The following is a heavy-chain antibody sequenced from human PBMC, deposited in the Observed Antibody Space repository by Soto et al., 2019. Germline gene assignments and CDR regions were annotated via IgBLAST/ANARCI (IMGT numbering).Heavy chain of an antibody. Sequence: EVQLLESGGDLVQPGGSLRLSCVASGITFGSRAMSWVRQAPGEGLEWVSAIGSDGTAIQYADSVKGRFTISKDNSKDTLYLQMNSLRAEDTAVYYCAKPGLTVPGTRYFDRWGQGTLVTVSS. CDR3: AKPGLTVPGTRYFDR. CDR1: GITFGSRA. CDR2: IGSDGTAI. D-gene: IGHD6-19*01. J-gene: IGHJ4*02. V-gene: IGHV3-23*05.